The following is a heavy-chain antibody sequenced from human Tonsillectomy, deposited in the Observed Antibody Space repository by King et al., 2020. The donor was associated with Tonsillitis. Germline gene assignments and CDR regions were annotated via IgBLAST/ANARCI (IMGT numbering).Heavy chain of an antibody. CDR1: GFSFSTYS. CDR3: ARDIEYYYGSRSYLPPDY. CDR2: ISSGSTFI. J-gene: IGHJ4*02. V-gene: IGHV3-48*01. Sequence: VQLVESGGGLVQPGGSLRLSCAASGFSFSTYSMNWVRQAPGKALEWVSYISSGSTFIYYADFVKGRFTISRDNAKNSLYLQMNSLRAEDTAMYFCARDIEYYYGSRSYLPPDYWGQGTLVTVSS. D-gene: IGHD3-10*01.